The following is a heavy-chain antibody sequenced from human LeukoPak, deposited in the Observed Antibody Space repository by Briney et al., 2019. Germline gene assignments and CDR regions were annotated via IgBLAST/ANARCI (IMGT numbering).Heavy chain of an antibody. D-gene: IGHD3-10*01. Sequence: GGSLRLSCAASGLTVTSNYMSWVRQAPGKGLEWVSLIYSGGSTYYADSVKGRFTISRDKSKNTLYLQMNSLTADDTAVYYCARDVGNYDSGTSYFDYWGQGTLVTVSS. CDR1: GLTVTSNY. CDR2: IYSGGST. CDR3: ARDVGNYDSGTSYFDY. J-gene: IGHJ4*02. V-gene: IGHV3-53*01.